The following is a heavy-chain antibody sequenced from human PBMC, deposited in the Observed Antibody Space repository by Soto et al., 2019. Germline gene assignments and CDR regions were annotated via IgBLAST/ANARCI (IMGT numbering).Heavy chain of an antibody. CDR3: AHIQDSSVNYSDY. J-gene: IGHJ4*02. D-gene: IGHD3-22*01. CDR1: GFSLSTIGVG. CDR2: IYWKYDK. Sequence: QITLKEAGHTLVKPTQTLTLTCTYSGFSLSTIGVGVGWIRQPPGKALEWLALIYWKYDKGYSQCLKSRLTITKDTSKNQVVLKMTNMDPVDTATYYCAHIQDSSVNYSDYWGQGTLVTVSS. V-gene: IGHV2-5*01.